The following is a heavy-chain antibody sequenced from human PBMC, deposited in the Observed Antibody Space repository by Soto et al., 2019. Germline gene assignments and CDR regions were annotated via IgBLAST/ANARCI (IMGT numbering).Heavy chain of an antibody. CDR3: AKGPNGYSSGWFDY. J-gene: IGHJ4*02. CDR2: ISWNSGSI. CDR1: GFTFDDYA. V-gene: IGHV3-9*01. Sequence: GGSLRLSCAASGFTFDDYAMHWVRQAPGKGLEWVSGISWNSGSIGYADSVKGRFTISRDNAKNSLYLQMNSLRAEDTALYYCAKGPNGYSSGWFDYWGQGTLVTVSS. D-gene: IGHD6-19*01.